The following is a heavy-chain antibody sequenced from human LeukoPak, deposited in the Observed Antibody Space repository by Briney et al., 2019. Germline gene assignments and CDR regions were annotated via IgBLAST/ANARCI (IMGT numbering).Heavy chain of an antibody. Sequence: ASVKVSCKASGYTFTSYGISWVRQAPGQGLEWMGWISAYNGNTNYAQKLQGRVTMATDTSTSTAYMELRSLRSDDTAVYYCARRDYYGSGSYYNWFDPWGQGTLVTVSS. CDR3: ARRDYYGSGSYYNWFDP. D-gene: IGHD3-10*01. V-gene: IGHV1-18*01. J-gene: IGHJ5*02. CDR2: ISAYNGNT. CDR1: GYTFTSYG.